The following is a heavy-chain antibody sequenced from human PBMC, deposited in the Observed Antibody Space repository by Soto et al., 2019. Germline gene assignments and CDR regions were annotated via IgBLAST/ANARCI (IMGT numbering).Heavy chain of an antibody. D-gene: IGHD1-1*01. CDR1: GGSISSYY. CDR3: ERGQLERRRPWSFVAFKHVYDAFEM. J-gene: IGHJ3*02. V-gene: IGHV4-59*01. CDR2: IYYSGST. Sequence: PSETLSLTCTVSGGSISSYYWSWIRQPPGKGLEWIGYIYYSGSTNYNPSLKSRVTISVGTSKNQFSLKLSTVTAAATAVYYGERGQLERRRPWSFVAFKHVYDAFEMWGQGEMVT.